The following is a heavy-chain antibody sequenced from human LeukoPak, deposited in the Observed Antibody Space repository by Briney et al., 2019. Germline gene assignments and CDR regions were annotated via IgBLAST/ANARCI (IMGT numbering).Heavy chain of an antibody. CDR1: GFTLSDHY. J-gene: IGHJ4*02. CDR3: ASSGYSYGPFDY. Sequence: GGSLRLSCAASGFTLSDHYMDWVRQAPGKGLEWVGRTRNKANSYTTEYAASVKGRFTISRDDSKNSLYLQMNSLKTEDTAVYYCASSGYSYGPFDYWGQGTLVTVSS. D-gene: IGHD5-18*01. CDR2: TRNKANSYTT. V-gene: IGHV3-72*01.